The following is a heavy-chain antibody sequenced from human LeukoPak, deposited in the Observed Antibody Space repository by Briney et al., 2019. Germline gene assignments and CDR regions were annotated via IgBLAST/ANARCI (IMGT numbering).Heavy chain of an antibody. J-gene: IGHJ4*02. CDR2: IIPILGTA. D-gene: IGHD3-3*01. Sequence: ASVKVSRKASGGTFSSYPISWVRQAPGQGLEWMGRIIPILGTANYAQKFQGRVTMTEDTSTDTAYMELSSLRSEDTAVYYCATGDFWSGYYDYWGQGTLVTVSS. CDR1: GGTFSSYP. CDR3: ATGDFWSGYYDY. V-gene: IGHV1-69*08.